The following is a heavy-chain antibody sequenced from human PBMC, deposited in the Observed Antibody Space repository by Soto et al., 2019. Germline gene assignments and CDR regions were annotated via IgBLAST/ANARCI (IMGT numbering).Heavy chain of an antibody. D-gene: IGHD4-17*01. CDR1: GGSISSYY. CDR3: ARAHYGDYGYGMDV. CDR2: IYYSGGT. J-gene: IGHJ6*02. V-gene: IGHV4-59*12. Sequence: SETLSLTCTVSGGSISSYYWSWIRQPPGKGLEWIGYIYYSGGTNYNPSLKSRVTISVDTSKNQFSLKLSSVTAADTAVYYCARAHYGDYGYGMDVWGQGTTVTVSS.